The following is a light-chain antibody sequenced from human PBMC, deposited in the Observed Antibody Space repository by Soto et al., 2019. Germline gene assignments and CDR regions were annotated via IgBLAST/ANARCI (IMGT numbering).Light chain of an antibody. CDR3: SSYTSSSTRV. CDR2: DVS. Sequence: QSALAQPASVSGSPGQSITISCTGTSSDVGGYNYVSWYQQHPGKAPKLIISDVSNRPSGVSNRFSGSKSSNTASLTISGLQAEDEADYYCSSYTSSSTRVFGGGTKVTVL. V-gene: IGLV2-14*03. J-gene: IGLJ3*02. CDR1: SSDVGGYNY.